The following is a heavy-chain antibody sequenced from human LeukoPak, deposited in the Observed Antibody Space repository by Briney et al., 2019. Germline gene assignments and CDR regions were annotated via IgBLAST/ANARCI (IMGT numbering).Heavy chain of an antibody. CDR1: GDSVSSNNAG. CDR3: ARAVSGRLDY. Sequence: SQTLSLTCAIPGDSVSSNNAGWTWIRQSPSRGLEWLGRTYYRSKWYNDYAVSVKSRITISPDTSKNQFSLQLNSVTPEDTAVYYCARAVSGRLDYWGQGTLVTVSS. D-gene: IGHD6-19*01. V-gene: IGHV6-1*01. J-gene: IGHJ4*02. CDR2: TYYRSKWYN.